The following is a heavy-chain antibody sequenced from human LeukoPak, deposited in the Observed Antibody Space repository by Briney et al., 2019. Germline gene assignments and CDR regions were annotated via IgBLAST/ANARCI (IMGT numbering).Heavy chain of an antibody. CDR1: GFTFSTYA. D-gene: IGHD5-18*01. J-gene: IGHJ4*02. Sequence: GGSLRLSCVASGFTFSTYAMTWVRQAPGKGLEWVSSIAISGISYYRDSVRGRYTISRDNSKNTLYLQMNSLRPEDTAIYYCAKGGIGSSSGLDSWGQGTLVTASS. CDR3: AKGGIGSSSGLDS. V-gene: IGHV3-23*01. CDR2: IAISGIS.